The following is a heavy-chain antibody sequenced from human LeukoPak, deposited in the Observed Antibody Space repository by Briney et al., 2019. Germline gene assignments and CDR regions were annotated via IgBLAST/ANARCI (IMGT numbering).Heavy chain of an antibody. CDR2: INPNSGVT. CDR3: AREAITIFGVVRTQTTYGPHRFDP. V-gene: IGHV1-2*02. J-gene: IGHJ5*02. CDR1: GYTFAGYY. D-gene: IGHD3-3*01. Sequence: ASVKVSCKSSGYTFAGYYMHWVRQAPGKGLEWMGWINPNSGVTNFAQRFQGRVTMTRDTSISTAYMELSWLTSDDTAVYYCAREAITIFGVVRTQTTYGPHRFDPWGQGTLVTVSS.